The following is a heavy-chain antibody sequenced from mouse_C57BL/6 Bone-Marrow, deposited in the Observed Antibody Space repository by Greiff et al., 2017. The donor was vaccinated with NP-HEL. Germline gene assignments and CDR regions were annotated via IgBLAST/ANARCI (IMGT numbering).Heavy chain of an antibody. CDR2: IYPRSGNT. CDR1: GYTFTSYG. CDR3: ARKDYGNYVTAY. J-gene: IGHJ3*01. V-gene: IGHV1-81*01. D-gene: IGHD2-1*01. Sequence: VNVVESEAELARPGASVKLSCKASGYTFTSYGISWVKQRTGQGLEWIGEIYPRSGNTYYNEKFKGKATLTADKSSSTAYMELRSLTSEDSAVYFCARKDYGNYVTAYWGQGTLVTVSA.